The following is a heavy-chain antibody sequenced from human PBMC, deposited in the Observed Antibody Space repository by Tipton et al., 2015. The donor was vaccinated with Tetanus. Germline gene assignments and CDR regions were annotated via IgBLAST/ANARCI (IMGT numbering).Heavy chain of an antibody. V-gene: IGHV4-34*01. CDR3: ARVLRVVVAAKIDY. CDR2: INHSGST. CDR1: GGSFSGYY. Sequence: TLSLTCAVYGGSFSGYYWSWIRQPPGKGLEWIGEINHSGSTNYNTSLKSRVTISVDTSKNQFSLKLSSVTAADTAVYYCARVLRVVVAAKIDYWGQGTLVTVSS. J-gene: IGHJ4*02. D-gene: IGHD2-15*01.